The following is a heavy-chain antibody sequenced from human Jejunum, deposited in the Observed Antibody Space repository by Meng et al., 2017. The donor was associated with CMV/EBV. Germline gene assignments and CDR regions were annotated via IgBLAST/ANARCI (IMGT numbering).Heavy chain of an antibody. D-gene: IGHD1-26*01. CDR3: ARVEVGITSGDY. J-gene: IGHJ4*02. CDR1: GYTFTNYG. Sequence: QAQLGKSGGEVKKPGASVQVACKASGYTFTNYGITWVRQAPGQGLEWMGWINAYNGDTNYAQTLQGRVTMTTDTSTSTAYMELRSLRSDDTAVYYCARVEVGITSGDYWGQGTLVTVSS. V-gene: IGHV1-18*01. CDR2: INAYNGDT.